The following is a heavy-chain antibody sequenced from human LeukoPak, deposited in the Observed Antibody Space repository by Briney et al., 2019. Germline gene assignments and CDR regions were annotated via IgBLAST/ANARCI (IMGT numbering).Heavy chain of an antibody. CDR3: AKGGCSGGSCYSGFMDN. V-gene: IGHV3-23*01. J-gene: IGHJ4*02. CDR1: GFTFSSNA. CDR2: ISGSGGST. Sequence: GGSLRLSCAASGFTFSSNAMSRVRQAPGKGLEWVSTISGSGGSTYDADSVKGRFTISRDNSKNTLYLQVNSLRAEDTAVYYCAKGGCSGGSCYSGFMDNWGQGTLVTVSS. D-gene: IGHD2-15*01.